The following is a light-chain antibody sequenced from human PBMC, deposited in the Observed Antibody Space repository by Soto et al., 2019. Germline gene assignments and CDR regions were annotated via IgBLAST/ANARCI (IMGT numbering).Light chain of an antibody. Sequence: QPVLTQPPSASGTPGQRVTISCSGSSSNIGKNNVYWYQQLPGTAPKLLIYRNNQRPSGVPDRFSGSKSGTSASLAISGLRSDDETDYYCAAWDDSLSGPVFGGGTQLTVL. CDR1: SSNIGKNN. J-gene: IGLJ2*01. CDR2: RNN. V-gene: IGLV1-47*01. CDR3: AAWDDSLSGPV.